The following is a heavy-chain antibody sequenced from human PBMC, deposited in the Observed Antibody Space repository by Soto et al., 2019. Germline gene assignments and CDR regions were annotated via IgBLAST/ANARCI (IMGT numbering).Heavy chain of an antibody. Sequence: EVQLLESGGGLVQPGGSLRLSCAASGFTFRSYSMTWVRQTPGKGLEWVSSMNPTAEHIYHADSVKGRFTISRDNSRNTLYLQMNSLRVEDTALYYCTTGGLLRDCSGGDCYSWGQGTLVTVSS. J-gene: IGHJ4*02. CDR2: MNPTAEHI. D-gene: IGHD2-21*02. CDR1: GFTFRSYS. V-gene: IGHV3-23*01. CDR3: TTGGLLRDCSGGDCYS.